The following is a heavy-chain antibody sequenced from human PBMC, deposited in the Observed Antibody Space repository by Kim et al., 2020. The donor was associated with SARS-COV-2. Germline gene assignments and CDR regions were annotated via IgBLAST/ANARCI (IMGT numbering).Heavy chain of an antibody. CDR1: GFTFSSYW. D-gene: IGHD1-1*01. CDR3: ARDQADATLVSHDAFDI. CDR2: IKQDGSEK. Sequence: GGSLRLSCIASGFTFSSYWMTWVRQAPGKGLEWVANIKQDGSEKYYVDSVKGRFTISRDNAKNSLYLQMSSLRAEDTAVYYCARDQADATLVSHDAFDIWGQGTVVTVSS. J-gene: IGHJ3*02. V-gene: IGHV3-7*01.